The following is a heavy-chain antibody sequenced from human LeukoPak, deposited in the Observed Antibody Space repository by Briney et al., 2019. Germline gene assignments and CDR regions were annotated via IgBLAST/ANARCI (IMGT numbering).Heavy chain of an antibody. CDR1: GYTFTSYY. CDR2: INTNTGNP. V-gene: IGHV7-4-1*02. D-gene: IGHD2-2*02. Sequence: GASVKVSCRASGYTFTSYYMHWVRQAPGQGLEWMGWINTNTGNPTYAQGFTGRFVFSLDTSVSTAYLQISSLKAEDTAVYYCARDCSSTSCYTEVYYYYGMDVWGQGTTVTVSS. CDR3: ARDCSSTSCYTEVYYYYGMDV. J-gene: IGHJ6*02.